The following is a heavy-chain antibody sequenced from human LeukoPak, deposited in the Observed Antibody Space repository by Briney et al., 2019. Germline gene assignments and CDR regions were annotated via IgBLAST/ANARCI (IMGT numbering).Heavy chain of an antibody. J-gene: IGHJ4*02. CDR3: ARNDCSGGSCYLVFDY. D-gene: IGHD2-15*01. CDR2: LIPIFGTA. CDR1: GGTFSSYA. Sequence: KVSCKASGGTFSSYAISWVRQAPGQGLEWMGGLIPIFGTANYAQKFQGRVTITADKSTSTAYMELSSLRSEDTAVYYCARNDCSGGSCYLVFDYWGQGTLVTVSS. V-gene: IGHV1-69*06.